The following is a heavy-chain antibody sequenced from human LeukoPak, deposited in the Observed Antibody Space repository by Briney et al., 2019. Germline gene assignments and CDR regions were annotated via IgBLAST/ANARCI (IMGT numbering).Heavy chain of an antibody. CDR2: IYTSGST. CDR3: ARIRWDSSGYFLLLDY. V-gene: IGHV4-4*07. J-gene: IGHJ4*02. Sequence: SETLSLTCTVSGGSISSYYWSWIRQPAGKGLEWIGRIYTSGSTNYNPSLKSRVTMSVDTSKNQFSLKLSSVTAADTAVYYCARIRWDSSGYFLLLDYWGQGTLVTVSS. D-gene: IGHD3-22*01. CDR1: GGSISSYY.